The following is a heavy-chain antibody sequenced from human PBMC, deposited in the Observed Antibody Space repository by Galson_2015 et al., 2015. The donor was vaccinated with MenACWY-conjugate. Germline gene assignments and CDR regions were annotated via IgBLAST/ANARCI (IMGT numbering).Heavy chain of an antibody. V-gene: IGHV3-11*04. D-gene: IGHD1-26*01. Sequence: SGGAVYYSDSVKDRFTISRDNAKNTLYLQMNSLRPEDTAVFYCAKTRGASFYFDSWGQGTLVTVSS. CDR2: SGGAV. CDR3: AKTRGASFYFDS. J-gene: IGHJ4*02.